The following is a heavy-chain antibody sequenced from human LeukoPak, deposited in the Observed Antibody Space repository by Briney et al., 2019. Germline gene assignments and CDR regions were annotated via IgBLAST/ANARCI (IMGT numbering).Heavy chain of an antibody. V-gene: IGHV3-23*01. CDR2: ISGSGDNM. CDR1: GFTFNNYA. J-gene: IGHJ3*02. D-gene: IGHD3-22*01. CDR3: AKDPYYYDSSGYLQSGAFDI. Sequence: GGSLRLSCAASGFTFNNYAMTWVRQAPGKGLEWVSSISGSGDNMDYADSVKGRFTISRDNSKNTLYLQMNSLRAEDTAVYYCAKDPYYYDSSGYLQSGAFDIWGQGTMVTVSS.